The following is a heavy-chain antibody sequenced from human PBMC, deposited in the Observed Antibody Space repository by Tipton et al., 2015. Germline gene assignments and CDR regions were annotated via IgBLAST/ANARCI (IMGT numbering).Heavy chain of an antibody. CDR1: GYSISSGYY. Sequence: TLSLTCDVSGYSISSGYYWSWIRQPPGKGLERIGSFFHSGNTFHNPSLRSRVIISVDTSKNQISLTVTSVTAADTAVYYCARARGRHGGLFDSWGQGILVTVSS. J-gene: IGHJ4*02. CDR2: FFHSGNT. CDR3: ARARGRHGGLFDS. D-gene: IGHD4-23*01. V-gene: IGHV4-38-2*01.